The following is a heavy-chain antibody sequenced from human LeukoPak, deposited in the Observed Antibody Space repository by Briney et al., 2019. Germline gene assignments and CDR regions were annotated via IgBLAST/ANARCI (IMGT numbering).Heavy chain of an antibody. D-gene: IGHD5-12*01. CDR3: ARDYQNIVATRTHDAFDI. V-gene: IGHV3-33*01. CDR2: IWYDGSNK. J-gene: IGHJ3*02. CDR1: GFTFSSYG. Sequence: GGSLRLSCAASGFTFSSYGMHWARQAPGKGLEWVAVIWYDGSNKYYADSVKGRFTISRDNSKNTLYLQMNSLRAEDTAVYYCARDYQNIVATRTHDAFDIWGQGTMVTVSS.